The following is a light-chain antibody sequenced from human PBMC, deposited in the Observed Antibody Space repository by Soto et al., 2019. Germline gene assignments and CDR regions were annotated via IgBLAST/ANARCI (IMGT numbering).Light chain of an antibody. CDR3: LLYYGGAHV. CDR1: TGAVTSGYY. J-gene: IGLJ2*01. CDR2: STG. V-gene: IGLV7-43*01. Sequence: QTVVTQEPSLTVSQGGTVTLTCASSTGAVTSGYYPNWFQQKPGQAPRALIYSTGNKHSWTPARFSGSLLGGKAALTLSGVQPEDEAEYYCLLYYGGAHVFGGGTNLTVL.